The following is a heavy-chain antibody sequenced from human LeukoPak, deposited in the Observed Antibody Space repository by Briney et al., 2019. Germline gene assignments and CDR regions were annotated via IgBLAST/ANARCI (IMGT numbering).Heavy chain of an antibody. Sequence: GGSLRLSCAASGFTYSSYEMNWVRQAPGKGLEWVSYISSSGSTIYYADSVKGRFTISRDNAKNSLYLQMNSLRAQDTAVYYCARDHYDTYYMDVWGKGTTVTVSS. D-gene: IGHD3-16*01. V-gene: IGHV3-48*03. CDR1: GFTYSSYE. J-gene: IGHJ6*03. CDR3: ARDHYDTYYMDV. CDR2: ISSSGSTI.